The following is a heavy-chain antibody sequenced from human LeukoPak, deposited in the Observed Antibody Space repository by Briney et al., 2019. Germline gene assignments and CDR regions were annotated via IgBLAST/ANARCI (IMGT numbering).Heavy chain of an antibody. CDR1: GFTFSGYW. J-gene: IGHJ6*02. CDR2: IKQDGSEK. CDR3: AKDGLRWGYYGMDV. V-gene: IGHV3-7*01. D-gene: IGHD4-17*01. Sequence: GGSLRLSCAVSGFTFSGYWMTWVRQAPGKGLEWVANIKQDGSEKYYVDSVKGRFTISRDNAKNSLYLQMNSLRAEDTAVYYCAKDGLRWGYYGMDVWGQGTTVTVSS.